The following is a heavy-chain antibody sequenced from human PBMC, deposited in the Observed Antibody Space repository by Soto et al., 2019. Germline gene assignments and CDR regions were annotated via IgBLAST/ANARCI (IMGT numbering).Heavy chain of an antibody. V-gene: IGHV3-23*01. CDR1: GFTFSNYA. D-gene: IGHD6-6*01. J-gene: IGHJ6*03. Sequence: EVKLLESGGGLAQPGGSLRVSCAASGFTFSNYAISVLRQAPGKGLEWVSTISGSGGSTYYADSVKGRFTLSSDDTKNTLSLQMNSLRSEDTAVYYCARTPVARYMDFRGEGTTVSVSS. CDR3: ARTPVARYMDF. CDR2: ISGSGGST.